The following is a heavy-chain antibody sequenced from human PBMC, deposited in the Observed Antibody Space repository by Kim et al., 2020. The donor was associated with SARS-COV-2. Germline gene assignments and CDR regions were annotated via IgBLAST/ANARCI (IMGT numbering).Heavy chain of an antibody. D-gene: IGHD5-18*01. J-gene: IGHJ5*02. Sequence: ASVKVSCKASGYTFTSYGISWVRQAPGQGLEWMGWISAYNGNTNYAQKLQGRVTMTTDTSTSTAYMELRSLRSDDTAVYYCARAGRAYWDVDTDPNWFDPWGQGTLVTVSS. CDR1: GYTFTSYG. CDR2: ISAYNGNT. V-gene: IGHV1-18*01. CDR3: ARAGRAYWDVDTDPNWFDP.